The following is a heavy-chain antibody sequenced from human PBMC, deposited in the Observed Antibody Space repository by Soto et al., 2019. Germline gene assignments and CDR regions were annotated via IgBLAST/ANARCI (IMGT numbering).Heavy chain of an antibody. J-gene: IGHJ4*02. D-gene: IGHD3-10*01. CDR1: GYTLTELS. Sequence: ASVKVSCKVSGYTLTELSMHWVRQAPGKGLEWMGGFDPEDGETIYAQKFQGRVTMTEDTSTDTAYMELSSLRSEDTAVYYCATVGGPPRIGELSVNFDYWGQGTLVTVPS. CDR3: ATVGGPPRIGELSVNFDY. V-gene: IGHV1-24*01. CDR2: FDPEDGET.